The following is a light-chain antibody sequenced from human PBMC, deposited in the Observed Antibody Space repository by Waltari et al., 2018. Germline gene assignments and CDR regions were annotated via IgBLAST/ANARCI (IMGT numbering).Light chain of an antibody. J-gene: IGLJ2*01. CDR1: RRYVGGYNY. CDR2: GVT. CDR3: SSYTTSDTLI. V-gene: IGLV2-14*03. Sequence: QSALTQPASVSGSPGQSLTISCTGTRRYVGGYNYVSWYHQHPGGAPRLMIYGVTNRPSGVSIRFSGAKSGNTASLTISGLQPEDEAYYYCSSYTTSDTLIFAGGTKLTVL.